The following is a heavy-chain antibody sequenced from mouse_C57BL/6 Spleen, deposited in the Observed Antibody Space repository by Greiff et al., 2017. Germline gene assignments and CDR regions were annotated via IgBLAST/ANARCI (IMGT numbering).Heavy chain of an antibody. D-gene: IGHD2-2*01. CDR1: GYTFTSYW. CDR3: ARSYYCYDVAY. CDR2: IHPNSGST. Sequence: QVQLQQPGAELVKPGASVKLSCKASGYTFTSYWMHWVKQRPGQGLEWIGMIHPNSGSTNYNEKFKSKATLTVDKSSSTAYMQLSSLTSEDSAVFYCARSYYCYDVAYWGQGTLVTVSA. J-gene: IGHJ3*01. V-gene: IGHV1-64*01.